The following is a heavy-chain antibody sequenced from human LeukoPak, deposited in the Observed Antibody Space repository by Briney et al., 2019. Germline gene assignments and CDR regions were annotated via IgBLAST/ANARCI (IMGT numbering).Heavy chain of an antibody. J-gene: IGHJ4*02. Sequence: PSETLSLTCTVSGGSISSYYWSWIRQPPGKGLEWIGYIYYSGSTNYNPSLKSRVTISVDTSKNQFSLKLSSVTAADTAVYYCARDKKGPIRYSSSWYIFDYWGQGTLVTVSS. CDR1: GGSISSYY. D-gene: IGHD6-13*01. V-gene: IGHV4-59*01. CDR2: IYYSGST. CDR3: ARDKKGPIRYSSSWYIFDY.